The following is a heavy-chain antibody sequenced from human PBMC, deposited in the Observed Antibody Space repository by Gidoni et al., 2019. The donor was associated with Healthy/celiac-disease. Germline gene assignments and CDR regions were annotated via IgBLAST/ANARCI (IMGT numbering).Heavy chain of an antibody. Sequence: QVQLVESGGGVVQPGRSLRLSCAASGFTFSSYGMHWVRQAPGKGLEWLAFIRYDGSNKYYADSVKGRFTISRDNSKNTLYLQMNSLRAEDTAVYYCAKGHSSWLAYFDYWGQGTLVTVSS. CDR2: IRYDGSNK. CDR3: AKGHSSWLAYFDY. J-gene: IGHJ4*02. V-gene: IGHV3-30*02. CDR1: GFTFSSYG. D-gene: IGHD6-13*01.